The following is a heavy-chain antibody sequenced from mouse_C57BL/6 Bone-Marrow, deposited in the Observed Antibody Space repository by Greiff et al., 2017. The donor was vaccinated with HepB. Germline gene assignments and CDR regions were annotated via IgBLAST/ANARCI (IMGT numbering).Heavy chain of an antibody. CDR1: GFTFSDYY. Sequence: EVKVVESEGGLVQPGRSMKLSCTASGFTFSDYYMAWVRQVPEKGLEWVANINYDGSSTYYLDSLKSRFIISRDNAKNILYLQMSSLKSEDTATYYCAREGAAQAKGFAYWGQGTLVTVSA. CDR2: INYDGSST. CDR3: AREGAAQAKGFAY. V-gene: IGHV5-16*01. D-gene: IGHD3-2*02. J-gene: IGHJ3*01.